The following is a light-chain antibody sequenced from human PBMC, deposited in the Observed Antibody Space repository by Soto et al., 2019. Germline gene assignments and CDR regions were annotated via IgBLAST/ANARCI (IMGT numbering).Light chain of an antibody. J-gene: IGKJ4*01. CDR2: TAS. Sequence: DVQLTQSPSFLSASVGDRVTITCRASQGITNYLAWYQQKPGKAPKPLIYTASTLQSGVPSRFSGSGAGAEFTLPISSLQPEDAANHYCQHRSNWPQTFGGGTKV. V-gene: IGKV1-9*01. CDR1: QGITNY. CDR3: QHRSNWPQT.